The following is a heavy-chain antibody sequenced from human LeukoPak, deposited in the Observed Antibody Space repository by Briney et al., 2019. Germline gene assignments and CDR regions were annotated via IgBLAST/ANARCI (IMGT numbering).Heavy chain of an antibody. CDR3: AKDVTVAGNGVFDY. V-gene: IGHV3-23*01. J-gene: IGHJ4*02. CDR1: GLTFSSYG. D-gene: IGHD6-19*01. Sequence: PGGSLRLSCAASGLTFSSYGMSWVRQAPGKGLEWVLAISGSGGSTYYADSVKGRFTISRDNSKNTLYLQMNSLRAEDTAVHYCAKDVTVAGNGVFDYWGQGTLVTVSS. CDR2: ISGSGGST.